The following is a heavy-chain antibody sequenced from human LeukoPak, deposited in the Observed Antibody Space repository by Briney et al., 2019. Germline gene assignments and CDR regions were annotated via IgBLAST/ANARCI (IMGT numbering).Heavy chain of an antibody. CDR1: GFTFRSYA. CDR3: AKRRYCTSTSCLDFDY. D-gene: IGHD2-2*01. J-gene: IGHJ4*02. CDR2: ISADGDST. Sequence: SGRSLRLSCAASGFTFRSYAMNWVRQAPGKGLEWVSAISADGDSTYYADSVKGRFTISRDNSKNTLYLQMNSLRPGDTAVYYCAKRRYCTSTSCLDFDYWGQGTLVTVSS. V-gene: IGHV3-23*01.